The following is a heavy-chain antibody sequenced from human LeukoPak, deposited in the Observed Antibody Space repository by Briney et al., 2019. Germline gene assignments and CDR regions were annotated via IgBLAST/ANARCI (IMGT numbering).Heavy chain of an antibody. V-gene: IGHV4-4*09. J-gene: IGHJ6*02. Sequence: SETLSLTCSVSGGSFDSKYWSWIRQPPGKGLEWIGYIYTSGSTNYNPSLKSRVTISVDTSKNQFSLKLSSVTAADTAVYYCARVKKSVPFLGTRMFYYYGMDVWGQGTTVTVSS. CDR2: IYTSGST. D-gene: IGHD1-1*01. CDR3: ARVKKSVPFLGTRMFYYYGMDV. CDR1: GGSFDSKY.